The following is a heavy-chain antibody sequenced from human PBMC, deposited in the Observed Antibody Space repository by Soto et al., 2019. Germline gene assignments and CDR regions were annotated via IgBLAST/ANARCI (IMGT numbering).Heavy chain of an antibody. D-gene: IGHD2-8*02. CDR1: GFTVSSYG. Sequence: QVQLVESGGGVVQPGRSLRLSCAACGFTVSSYGMHWVRQAPGKGLEWVAVIARDGGTKYYADSVKGRFTISRDNSRNTLFLEMNSLRGDDMAVYYCTGEVASGYWGQGTLVTVSS. J-gene: IGHJ4*02. CDR2: IARDGGTK. V-gene: IGHV3-30*03. CDR3: TGEVASGY.